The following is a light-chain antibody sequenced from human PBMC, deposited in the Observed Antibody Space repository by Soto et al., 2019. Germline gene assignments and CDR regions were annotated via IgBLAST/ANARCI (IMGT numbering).Light chain of an antibody. CDR3: QHYSTPRT. CDR1: QSVSNNY. J-gene: IGKJ4*02. CDR2: GAS. Sequence: EIQFTQSPGTLSLSPGERATLTCRASQSVSNNYLAWCQQKPGQAHRLLIYGASNEATGTPDRSSGSWSRKVFTITSSRQEHEYAAVYYCQHYSTPRTFGRGTKVDIK. V-gene: IGKV3-20*01.